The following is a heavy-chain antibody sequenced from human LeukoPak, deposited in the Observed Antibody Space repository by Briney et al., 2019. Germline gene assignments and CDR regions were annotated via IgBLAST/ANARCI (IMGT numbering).Heavy chain of an antibody. Sequence: GGSLRLSCAASGFTFSSYGMHWVRQAPGKGLEWVAFIRYDGSNKYYADSVKGRSTISRDNSKNTLYLQMNSLRAEDTAVYYCAKYGGLVSLHFDIWGQGTMVTVSS. CDR3: AKYGGLVSLHFDI. CDR2: IRYDGSNK. J-gene: IGHJ3*02. V-gene: IGHV3-30*02. CDR1: GFTFSSYG. D-gene: IGHD4-23*01.